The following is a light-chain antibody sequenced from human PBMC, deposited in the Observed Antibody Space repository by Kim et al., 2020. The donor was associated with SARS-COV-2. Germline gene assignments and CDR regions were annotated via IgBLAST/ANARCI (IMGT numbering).Light chain of an antibody. CDR2: DTF. CDR3: QQRSSWPLT. V-gene: IGKV3-11*01. J-gene: IGKJ4*01. Sequence: LSPGERAPLSCRASQSVTNRVGWYQQKPGQAPRLLIYDTFNRAPGIPARFSGGGSGTDFSLTISSLEPEDFAVYYCQQRSSWPLTFGGGTKVDIK. CDR1: QSVTNR.